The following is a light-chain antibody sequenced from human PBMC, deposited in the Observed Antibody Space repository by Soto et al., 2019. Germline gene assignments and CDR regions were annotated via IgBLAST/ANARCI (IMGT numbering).Light chain of an antibody. V-gene: IGLV2-8*01. CDR1: SGAVGGYNY. CDR3: TSFAGRNNLL. J-gene: IGLJ2*01. CDR2: EAT. Sequence: QSVLAQPPSASGSPGQSVTVSCTGISGAVGGYNYVSWYQQHPGKAPRLMIYEATKRPAGVPIRFSGSWSGNTASLTVSGLQPEDEADYVCTSFAGRNNLLFGGGTKLTVL.